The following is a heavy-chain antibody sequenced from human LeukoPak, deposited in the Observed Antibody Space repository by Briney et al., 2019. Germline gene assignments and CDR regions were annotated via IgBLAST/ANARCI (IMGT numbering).Heavy chain of an antibody. CDR2: IYSGGST. CDR1: GFTVSSNY. J-gene: IGHJ5*02. V-gene: IGHV3-66*02. CDR3: GGYCSSTSCYWSNWFDP. Sequence: PGGSLRLSCAAAGFTVSSNYMSWVRQAPGKGLGWVSVIYSGGSTYYADSVKGRFTISRDNSKNTLYLQMNSLRAEDTAVYYCGGYCSSTSCYWSNWFDPWGQGTLVTVSS. D-gene: IGHD2-2*01.